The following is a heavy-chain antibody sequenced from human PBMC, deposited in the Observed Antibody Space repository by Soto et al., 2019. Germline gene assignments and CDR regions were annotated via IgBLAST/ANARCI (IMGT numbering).Heavy chain of an antibody. V-gene: IGHV1-18*01. CDR3: ARDVRIAVAGTYYYGMDV. J-gene: IGHJ6*02. CDR2: ISAYNGNT. Sequence: QVQLVQSGAEVKKPGASVKVSCKASGYTFTSYGISWVRQAPGQGLEWMGWISAYNGNTNYAQKLQGRVTMTTDTSTSTAYMELGSLRSDDTAVYYCARDVRIAVAGTYYYGMDVWGQGTTVTVSS. D-gene: IGHD6-19*01. CDR1: GYTFTSYG.